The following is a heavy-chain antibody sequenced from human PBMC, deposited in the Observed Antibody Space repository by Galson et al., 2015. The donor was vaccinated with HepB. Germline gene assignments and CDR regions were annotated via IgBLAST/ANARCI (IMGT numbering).Heavy chain of an antibody. CDR1: GFTFSSYW. D-gene: IGHD4-23*01. CDR2: INSDGSST. J-gene: IGHJ4*02. V-gene: IGHV3-74*01. Sequence: SLRLSCAASGFTFSSYWMHWVRQAPGKGLVWVSRINSDGSSTSYADSVKGRFTISRDNAKNTLYLQMNSLRAEDTAVYYCAILNYGGNSDYWGQGTLVTVSS. CDR3: AILNYGGNSDY.